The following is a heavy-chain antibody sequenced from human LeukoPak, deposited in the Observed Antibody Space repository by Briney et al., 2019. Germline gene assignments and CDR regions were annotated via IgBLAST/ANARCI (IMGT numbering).Heavy chain of an antibody. D-gene: IGHD3-3*01. V-gene: IGHV3-21*04. CDR2: ISSSSSYI. Sequence: PGGSLRLSCAASGFTFSSYSMNWVRQAPGKGLEWVSSISSSSSYIYYADSVKGRFTISRDNAKNSLYLQMNSLRAEDTAVYYCAKGETVLRFLEWLLYFDYWGQGTLVTVSS. CDR3: AKGETVLRFLEWLLYFDY. J-gene: IGHJ4*02. CDR1: GFTFSSYS.